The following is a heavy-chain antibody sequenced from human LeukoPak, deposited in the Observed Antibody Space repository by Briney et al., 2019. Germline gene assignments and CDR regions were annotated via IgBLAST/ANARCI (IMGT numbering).Heavy chain of an antibody. Sequence: GRSLRLSCAASGFTFSSYAMHWVRQAPGKGLEWVAVISYDGSNKYYADSVKGRFTISRDNSKNTLYLQMNSLRAEDTAVYYCARAEDIMTYYYGPGSYFPFDYWGQGTLVTVSS. CDR3: ARAEDIMTYYYGPGSYFPFDY. D-gene: IGHD3-10*01. J-gene: IGHJ4*02. CDR2: ISYDGSNK. CDR1: GFTFSSYA. V-gene: IGHV3-30-3*01.